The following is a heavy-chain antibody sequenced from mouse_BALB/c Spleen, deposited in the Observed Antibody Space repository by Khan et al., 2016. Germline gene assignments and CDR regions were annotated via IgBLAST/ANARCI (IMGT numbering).Heavy chain of an antibody. V-gene: IGHV3-2*02. J-gene: IGHJ4*01. CDR1: GYSITSDYA. Sequence: EVKLLESGPGLVKPSQSLSLTCTVTGYSITSDYAWNWIRQFPGNKLEWMGYISSTGGPSYNPSLKSRISITRDTSKNQFFLQLKSVTAEDTATXYCAGSLYYSDGYALDCWGRGTLVTVSS. CDR3: AGSLYYSDGYALDC. D-gene: IGHD2-12*01. CDR2: ISSTGGP.